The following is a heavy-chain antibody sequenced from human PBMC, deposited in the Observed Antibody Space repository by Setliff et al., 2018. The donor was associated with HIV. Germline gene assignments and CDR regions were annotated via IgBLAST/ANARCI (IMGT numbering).Heavy chain of an antibody. J-gene: IGHJ4*02. D-gene: IGHD5-18*01. Sequence: TLSLTCSVSGDSISSGSYYWSWIRLPAGKGLEWIGQIHTTGSTNYNPSLKSRVTISVDTSVNTAYLQISSLKTEDSAVYYCARAREDTALDSYWGQGTLVTVSS. CDR3: ARAREDTALDSY. V-gene: IGHV4-61*09. CDR2: IHTTGST. CDR1: GDSISSGSYY.